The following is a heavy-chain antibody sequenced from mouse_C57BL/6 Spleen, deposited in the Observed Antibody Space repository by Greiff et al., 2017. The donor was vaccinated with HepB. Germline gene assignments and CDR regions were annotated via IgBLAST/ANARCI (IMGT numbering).Heavy chain of an antibody. Sequence: QVQLQQSGAELARPGASVKLSCKASGYTFTSYGISWVKQRTGQGLEWIGEIYPRSGNTYYNEKFKGKATLTADKSSSTAYMELRSLTSEDSAVYFCARTGPTMSREYAMDYWGQGTSVTVSS. D-gene: IGHD2-10*01. V-gene: IGHV1-81*01. CDR3: ARTGPTMSREYAMDY. J-gene: IGHJ4*01. CDR1: GYTFTSYG. CDR2: IYPRSGNT.